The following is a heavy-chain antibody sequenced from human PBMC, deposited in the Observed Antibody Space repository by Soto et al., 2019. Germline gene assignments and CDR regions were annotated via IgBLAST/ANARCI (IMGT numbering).Heavy chain of an antibody. Sequence: PGGSLRLSCAASGFTVSSNYMSWVRQAPGKGLEWVSVIYSGGSTYYADSVKGRFTISRHNSKNTLYLQMNSLRAEDTAVYYCAGGIAAAGHDAFDIWGQGTMVTVSS. CDR1: GFTVSSNY. J-gene: IGHJ3*02. V-gene: IGHV3-53*04. CDR2: IYSGGST. D-gene: IGHD6-13*01. CDR3: AGGIAAAGHDAFDI.